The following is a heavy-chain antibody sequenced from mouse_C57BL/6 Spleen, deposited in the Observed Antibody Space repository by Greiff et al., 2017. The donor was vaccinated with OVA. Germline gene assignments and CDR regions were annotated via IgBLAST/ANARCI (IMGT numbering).Heavy chain of an antibody. Sequence: VQLQQPGAELVKPGASVKLSCKASGYTFTSYWMHWVKQRPGQGLEWIGMIHPNSGSTNYNEKFKSKATLTVDKSSSTAYMQLSSLTSEDSAVYYCARWDSSGFYFDYWGQGTTLTVSS. CDR1: GYTFTSYW. J-gene: IGHJ2*01. CDR3: ARWDSSGFYFDY. CDR2: IHPNSGST. D-gene: IGHD3-2*02. V-gene: IGHV1-64*01.